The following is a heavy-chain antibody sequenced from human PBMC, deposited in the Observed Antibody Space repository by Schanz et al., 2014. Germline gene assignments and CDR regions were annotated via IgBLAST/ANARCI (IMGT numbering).Heavy chain of an antibody. CDR1: GYRFTDFY. CDR3: ARGDVNWFDP. J-gene: IGHJ5*02. CDR2: INPNSDGT. V-gene: IGHV1-2*02. Sequence: QVQLMQSGAEMKKPGASVKVSCKASGYRFTDFYIHWLRQAPGQGPEWLGWINPNSDGTKYAQKFQGRVTMTRDTSVNTAYLDLSSLTSDDTAVYYCARGDVNWFDPWGQGTLVTVSS.